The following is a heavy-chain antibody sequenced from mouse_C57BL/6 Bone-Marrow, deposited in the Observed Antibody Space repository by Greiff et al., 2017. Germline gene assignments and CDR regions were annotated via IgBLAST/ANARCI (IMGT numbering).Heavy chain of an antibody. J-gene: IGHJ3*01. CDR1: GYTFTSYW. D-gene: IGHD2-5*01. CDR3: SNSYYSNYRFAD. Sequence: VQGVESGAELAKPGASVKLSCKASGYTFTSYWMHWVKQRPGKGLEWIGSLNPSSGYTKYNQKFKDQATLTADKSSSTAYMQLSSLTSEDSAVYYCSNSYYSNYRFADWGQGTLVTVSA. V-gene: IGHV1-7*01. CDR2: LNPSSGYT.